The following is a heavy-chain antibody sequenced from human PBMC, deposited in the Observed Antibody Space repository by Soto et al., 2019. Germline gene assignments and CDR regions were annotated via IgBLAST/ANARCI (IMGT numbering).Heavy chain of an antibody. CDR2: ISSGSSYI. D-gene: IGHD6-19*01. J-gene: IGHJ4*02. CDR3: ARDADLDPSVAGTVY. CDR1: GFTFSSYS. V-gene: IGHV3-21*01. Sequence: GGSLRLSCAASGFTFSSYSMNWVRQAPGKGLEWVSSISSGSSYIYYADSVKGRFTISRDNAKNSLYLQMNSLRAEDTAVYYCARDADLDPSVAGTVYWGQGTLVTVSS.